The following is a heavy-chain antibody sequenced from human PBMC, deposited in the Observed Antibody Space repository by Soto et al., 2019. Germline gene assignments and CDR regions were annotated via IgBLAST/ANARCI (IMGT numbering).Heavy chain of an antibody. CDR1: GFTFSSYG. V-gene: IGHV3-33*01. CDR3: ARDSTHDYGDDGPAY. J-gene: IGHJ4*02. D-gene: IGHD4-17*01. CDR2: IWYDGRNK. Sequence: QVQLVESGGGVVQPGRSLRLSCAASGFTFSSYGMHWVRQAPGKGLAWVAVIWYDGRNKYYADSVKGRLTISRDNSKNTLYLQVTSLRAEDTAVYYCARDSTHDYGDDGPAYWGQGTLVTVSS.